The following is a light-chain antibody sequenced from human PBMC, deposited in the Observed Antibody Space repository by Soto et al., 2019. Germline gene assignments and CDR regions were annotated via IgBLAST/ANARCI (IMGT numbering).Light chain of an antibody. CDR1: SSNIGAGYD. CDR2: EVN. CDR3: CSFTSSNTHV. Sequence: QLVLTQPPSVSGAPGQRVTISCTGSSSNIGAGYDVHWYQQLPGTAPKLILFEVNKRPSGVSGRFSGSKSGNTASLTISGLQAEDEADYYCCSFTSSNTHVFGTGTKVTVL. J-gene: IGLJ1*01. V-gene: IGLV1-40*01.